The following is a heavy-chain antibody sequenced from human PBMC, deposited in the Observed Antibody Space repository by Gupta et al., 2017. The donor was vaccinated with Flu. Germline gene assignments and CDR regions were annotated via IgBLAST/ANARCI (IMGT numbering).Heavy chain of an antibody. Sequence: QAQLVESGGGVVRPGGSLRLSCAVSGFTFSRYGFHWARRAPGKGLEWVGATSFDGNNKYYPDSMRGRFTISRDNSKSTMYLQMNGLTPDDTAVYDGARWDWATSYKCMDVWGQRT. CDR1: GFTFSRYG. D-gene: IGHD5-12*01. J-gene: IGHJ6*02. CDR2: TSFDGNNK. V-gene: IGHV3-30*03. CDR3: ARWDWATSYKCMDV.